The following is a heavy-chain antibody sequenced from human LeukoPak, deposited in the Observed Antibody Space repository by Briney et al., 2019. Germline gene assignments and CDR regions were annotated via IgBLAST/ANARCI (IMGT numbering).Heavy chain of an antibody. CDR3: ATAGRRLFGVLIPLSFDY. J-gene: IGHJ4*02. Sequence: GASVKVSCKASGYTFTNYYIHSVRQAPGQGLEWMGMIIPSDGFTTYAQKFQGRLTMTRHMSTSTVYMELSSLRSEDTALYYCATAGRRLFGVLIPLSFDYWGQGTLVTVSS. CDR2: IIPSDGFT. V-gene: IGHV1-46*01. CDR1: GYTFTNYY. D-gene: IGHD3-3*01.